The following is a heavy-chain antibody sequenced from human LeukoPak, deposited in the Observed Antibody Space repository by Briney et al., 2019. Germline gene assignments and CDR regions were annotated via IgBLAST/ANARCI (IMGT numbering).Heavy chain of an antibody. CDR2: INPDGTTT. J-gene: IGHJ4*02. Sequence: GGSLRLSCAASGFTFSTYWMHWVRQAPGKGLVWVSRINPDGTTTSYADSVKGRFTISRGNAKDTVYLQMNSLRAEDTAVYYCARVSIGWYSFDYWGQGTLVTVSS. CDR1: GFTFSTYW. CDR3: ARVSIGWYSFDY. D-gene: IGHD6-19*01. V-gene: IGHV3-74*01.